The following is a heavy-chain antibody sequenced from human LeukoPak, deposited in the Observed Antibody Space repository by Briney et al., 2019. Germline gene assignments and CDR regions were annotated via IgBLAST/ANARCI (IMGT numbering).Heavy chain of an antibody. V-gene: IGHV1-18*01. CDR1: GYTFINHG. J-gene: IGHJ4*02. CDR3: AKGSSGWSLDY. D-gene: IGHD6-19*01. Sequence: ASVKVSCKAYGYTFINHGISWVRQAPGQGLEWMGWTITYNTNYIQKLQGRVTMTTDTSTSTAYMELRGLRSDDTTVYYCAKGSSGWSLDYWGQGTLVTVSS. CDR2: TITYNT.